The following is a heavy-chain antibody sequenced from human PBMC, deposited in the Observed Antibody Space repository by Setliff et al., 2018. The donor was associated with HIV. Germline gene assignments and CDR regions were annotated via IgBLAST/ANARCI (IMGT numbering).Heavy chain of an antibody. J-gene: IGHJ5*02. D-gene: IGHD3-22*01. CDR1: GGSASNSRYY. CDR2: IYYNEKT. V-gene: IGHV4-39*01. CDR3: ASRVYYYDSNNFLREEGFDP. Sequence: LSLTCTVSGGSASNSRYYWAWIRQPPGKGLEYIGSIYYNEKTYYSPSLKSRVTISIDASKNQFSLNLTSVTAADSAVYYCASRVYYYDSNNFLREEGFDPWGQGTLVTVSS.